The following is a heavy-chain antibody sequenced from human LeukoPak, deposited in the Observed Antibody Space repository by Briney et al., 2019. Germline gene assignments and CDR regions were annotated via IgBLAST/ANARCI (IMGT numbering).Heavy chain of an antibody. Sequence: PGGSLKLSCAASGFTFSGSAMHWVRQASGKGLEWVGRIRSKANSYATAYAASVKGRFTISRDGSKNTAYLQMNSLKTEDTAVYYCTRFAYYYDSSGYYDDWGQGTLVTVSS. V-gene: IGHV3-73*01. CDR2: IRSKANSYAT. CDR1: GFTFSGSA. CDR3: TRFAYYYDSSGYYDD. D-gene: IGHD3-22*01. J-gene: IGHJ4*02.